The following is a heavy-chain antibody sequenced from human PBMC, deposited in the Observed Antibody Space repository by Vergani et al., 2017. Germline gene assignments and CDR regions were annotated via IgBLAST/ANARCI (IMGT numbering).Heavy chain of an antibody. D-gene: IGHD3-3*01. Sequence: EVQLVESGGGLVKPGGSLRLSCAASGFIFSSYWMHWVRQAPGKGLVWVSRINSDGSSTSYADSVKGRFTISRDNAKNTLYLQMNSLRAEDTAVYYCARGGRRFLEWLYYWGQGTLVTVSS. V-gene: IGHV3-74*02. CDR2: INSDGSST. CDR1: GFIFSSYW. CDR3: ARGGRRFLEWLYY. J-gene: IGHJ4*02.